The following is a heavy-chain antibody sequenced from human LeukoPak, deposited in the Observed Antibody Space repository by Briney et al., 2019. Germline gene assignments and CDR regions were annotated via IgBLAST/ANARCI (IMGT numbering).Heavy chain of an antibody. Sequence: SETLSLTCAVYGGSFSGYYWSWIRQPPGKGLEWIGEINHSGSTNYNPSLKSRVTISVDTSKNQFSLKLSSVTAADTAVYYCASGWFDAFDIWGQGTMVTVSS. J-gene: IGHJ3*02. CDR3: ASGWFDAFDI. D-gene: IGHD3-10*01. CDR2: INHSGST. CDR1: GGSFSGYY. V-gene: IGHV4-34*01.